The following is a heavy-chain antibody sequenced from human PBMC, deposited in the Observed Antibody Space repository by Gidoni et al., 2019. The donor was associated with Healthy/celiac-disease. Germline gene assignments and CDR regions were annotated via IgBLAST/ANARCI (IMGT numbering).Heavy chain of an antibody. D-gene: IGHD5-18*01. V-gene: IGHV3-7*01. CDR2: IKQDGSEK. CDR1: GFTFSSYG. J-gene: IGHJ6*02. Sequence: EVQLVESGGGLVQPGGSLRLSCAASGFTFSSYGISWVRQAPGKGLEWVANIKQDGSEKYYVDSVKGRFTISRDNAKNSLYLQMNSLRAEDTAVYYCARDLPTWIQLWPTHYGMDVWGQGTTVTVSS. CDR3: ARDLPTWIQLWPTHYGMDV.